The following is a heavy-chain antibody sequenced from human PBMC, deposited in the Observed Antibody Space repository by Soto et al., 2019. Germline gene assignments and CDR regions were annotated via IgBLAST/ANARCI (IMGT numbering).Heavy chain of an antibody. Sequence: GGSLRLSCAASGFTVSSNYMSWVRQAPGKGLEWVSVIYSGGSTYYADSVKGRFTISRHNSKNTLYLQMNSLRAEDTAVYYCASRYCSSTSCYRAFDIWGQGTMVTVSS. CDR1: GFTVSSNY. D-gene: IGHD2-2*01. J-gene: IGHJ3*02. CDR2: IYSGGST. CDR3: ASRYCSSTSCYRAFDI. V-gene: IGHV3-53*04.